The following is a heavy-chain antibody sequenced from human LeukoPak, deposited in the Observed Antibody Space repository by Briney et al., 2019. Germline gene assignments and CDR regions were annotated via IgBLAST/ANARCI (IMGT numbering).Heavy chain of an antibody. J-gene: IGHJ5*02. D-gene: IGHD3-22*01. V-gene: IGHV3-23*01. CDR3: ARDSEMGGYYSDGSGHGWFDP. Sequence: GGSLRLSCAASGFTFSSYAMSWVRQAPGKGLEWVSAISGSGGSTYYADSVKGRFTISRDNSKNTLYLQMNSLRAEDTAVYYCARDSEMGGYYSDGSGHGWFDPWGQGTLVTVSS. CDR1: GFTFSSYA. CDR2: ISGSGGST.